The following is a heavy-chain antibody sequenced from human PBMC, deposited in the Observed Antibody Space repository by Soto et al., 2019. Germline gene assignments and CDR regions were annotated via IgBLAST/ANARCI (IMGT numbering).Heavy chain of an antibody. CDR1: GGTFSTYA. D-gene: IGHD2-15*01. J-gene: IGHJ6*02. Sequence: SVKVSCKSSGGTFSTYAISWVRQAPGQGLEWMGGIIPIFGTANYAQKFQGRVTITADESTTTAYMEVISLRSEDTAVYYCARDEMVVATGSRTWHYYYGMDVWGQGPTVTVSS. CDR2: IIPIFGTA. V-gene: IGHV1-69*13. CDR3: ARDEMVVATGSRTWHYYYGMDV.